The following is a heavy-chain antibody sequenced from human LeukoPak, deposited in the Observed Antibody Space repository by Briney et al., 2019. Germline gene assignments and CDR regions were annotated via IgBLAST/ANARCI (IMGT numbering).Heavy chain of an antibody. CDR2: INSGGDYI. CDR1: GFIFTNYS. J-gene: IGHJ4*02. CDR3: TRDMIRGVPDYIDY. Sequence: GGSLRLSCAASGFIFTNYSMNWVRQAPGKGLEWVSSINSGGDYIYYADSVRGRFTISRDNAKNSLCLQMNSLRIEDTGFYYCTRDMIRGVPDYIDYWGQGTLVTVSS. D-gene: IGHD3-10*01. V-gene: IGHV3-21*03.